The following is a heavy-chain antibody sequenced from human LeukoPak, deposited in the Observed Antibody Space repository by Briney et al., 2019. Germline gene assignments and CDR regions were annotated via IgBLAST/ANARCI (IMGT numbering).Heavy chain of an antibody. CDR3: ARDRGSGYYWFDP. D-gene: IGHD5-12*01. CDR1: GGSISSYY. CDR2: IYSSGST. J-gene: IGHJ5*02. V-gene: IGHV4-4*07. Sequence: LETLSLTCTVSGGSISSYYWSWIRQPAGKGLEWIGRIYSSGSTDYGPSLKSRVTMSVDTSKNQFSLMLTSVTAADTAVYYCARDRGSGYYWFDPWGQGTLVTVSS.